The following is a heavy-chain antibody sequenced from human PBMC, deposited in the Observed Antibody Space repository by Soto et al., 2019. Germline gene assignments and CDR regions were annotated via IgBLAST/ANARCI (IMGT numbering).Heavy chain of an antibody. D-gene: IGHD6-6*01. CDR1: GFTFSSYS. CDR3: ARDLYSSSARDFDY. CDR2: ISSSSSYI. Sequence: EVQLVESGGGLVKPGGSLRLSCAASGFTFSSYSMHWVRQSPGKGLEWVSSISSSSSYIYYANSVKGRFTISRDNAKNSLYLQMNSLRAEDTAVYYCARDLYSSSARDFDYWGQGTLVTVSS. V-gene: IGHV3-21*01. J-gene: IGHJ4*02.